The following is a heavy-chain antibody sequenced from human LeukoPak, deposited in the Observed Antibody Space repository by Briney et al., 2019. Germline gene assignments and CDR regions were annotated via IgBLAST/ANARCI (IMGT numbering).Heavy chain of an antibody. V-gene: IGHV3-74*01. CDR3: ARVGGERTFDP. D-gene: IGHD4-23*01. CDR1: GFTFSSYW. Sequence: GGPLRLSCAASGFTFSSYWMHWVRQAPGKGLVWVSRINSDGSSTSYADSVKGRFTISRDNAKNTLYLQMNSLRAEDTAVYYCARVGGERTFDPWGQGTLATISS. CDR2: INSDGSST. J-gene: IGHJ5*02.